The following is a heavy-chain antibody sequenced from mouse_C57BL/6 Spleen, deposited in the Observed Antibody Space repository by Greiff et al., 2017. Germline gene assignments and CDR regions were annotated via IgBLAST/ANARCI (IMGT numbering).Heavy chain of an antibody. D-gene: IGHD2-1*01. CDR2: ISSGGSYT. CDR3: IYYGNPAWCAY. Sequence: EVMLVESGGDLVKPGGSLKLSCAASGFTFSSYGMSWVRQTPDKRLEWVATISSGGSYTSYPDSVKGRFTSSRGNAKNTLYLQMSRLKSEDTAMYYCIYYGNPAWCAYWGQGTLVTVSA. J-gene: IGHJ3*01. CDR1: GFTFSSYG. V-gene: IGHV5-6*02.